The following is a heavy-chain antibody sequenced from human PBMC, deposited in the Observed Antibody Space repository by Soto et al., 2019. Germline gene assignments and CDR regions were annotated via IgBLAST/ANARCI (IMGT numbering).Heavy chain of an antibody. J-gene: IGHJ6*02. V-gene: IGHV3-7*01. CDR2: INEDGSEK. Sequence: GGSLRVSCASSGFTFSSYWMSWVRQAPGKGLEWVANINEDGSEKYYVDSVKGRFTISRDNAKNSLYLQMNSLRAEDTAVYYCARDGPYSYGLYHYYYGMDVWGQGTTVTGSS. D-gene: IGHD5-18*01. CDR1: GFTFSSYW. CDR3: ARDGPYSYGLYHYYYGMDV.